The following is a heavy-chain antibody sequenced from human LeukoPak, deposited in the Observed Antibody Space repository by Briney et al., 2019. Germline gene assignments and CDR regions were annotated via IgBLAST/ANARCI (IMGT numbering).Heavy chain of an antibody. Sequence: SETLSLTCTVSGYSISSGYYWGWIRQPPGKGLEGIGSIYHSGSTYYNPSLKSRVTISVDTSKNQFSLKLSSVTAADTAVYYCARRGSYSTIKVPGLFDYWGQGTLVTVSS. CDR1: GYSISSGYY. V-gene: IGHV4-38-2*02. CDR3: ARRGSYSTIKVPGLFDY. J-gene: IGHJ4*02. D-gene: IGHD1-26*01. CDR2: IYHSGST.